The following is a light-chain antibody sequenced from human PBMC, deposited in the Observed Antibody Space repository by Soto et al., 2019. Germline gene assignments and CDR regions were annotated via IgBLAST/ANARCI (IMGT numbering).Light chain of an antibody. CDR1: QSVGSY. CDR2: DAS. Sequence: EIFLTQSPATLSLSPGERATLSCRASQSVGSYLAWYQQKPGQAPRLLIYDASNRATGTPDRFSGSGSGTDFTLTISSLGPEDFAAYYCHQRSDWRPAPTFGGGTKVRSN. CDR3: HQRSDWRPAPT. J-gene: IGKJ4*01. V-gene: IGKV3-11*01.